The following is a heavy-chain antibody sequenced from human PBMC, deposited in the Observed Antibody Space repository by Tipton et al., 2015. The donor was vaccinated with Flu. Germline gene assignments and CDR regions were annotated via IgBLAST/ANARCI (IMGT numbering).Heavy chain of an antibody. CDR2: VSRTGST. D-gene: IGHD6-19*01. V-gene: IGHV4-38-2*01. Sequence: TLSLTCAVSGDSISSDFYWAWIRQFPGKGLEWIGTVSRTGSTIYNPSLKSRVTVSVDTSKNQFSLKLRSVTAADTAVYYCVALGGGVAGTAYYWGQGALVTASS. CDR3: VALGGGVAGTAYY. J-gene: IGHJ4*02. CDR1: GDSISSDFY.